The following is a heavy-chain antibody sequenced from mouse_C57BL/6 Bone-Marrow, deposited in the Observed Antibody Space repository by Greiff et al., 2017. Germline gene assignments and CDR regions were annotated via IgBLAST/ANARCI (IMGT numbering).Heavy chain of an antibody. D-gene: IGHD2-3*01. CDR3: TTPFYDGYSHWYFDV. CDR1: GFNIKDYY. Sequence: EVHLVESGAELVRPGASVKLSCTASGFNIKDYYMHWVKQRPEQGLEWIVRIDPEDGATEYAPKFPGKATMTADTSSNTAYLQLSSLTSEDTAVYYCTTPFYDGYSHWYFDVWGTGTMVTVSA. J-gene: IGHJ1*03. V-gene: IGHV14-1*01. CDR2: IDPEDGAT.